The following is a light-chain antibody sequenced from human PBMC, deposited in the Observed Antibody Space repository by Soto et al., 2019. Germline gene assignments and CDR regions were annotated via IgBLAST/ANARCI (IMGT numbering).Light chain of an antibody. V-gene: IGKV3-20*01. Sequence: EIVLTQSPGTLSLSPGERATLSCRASQSVSSNYLAWYQQKRGQALRLLIYGASSRATGIPDRFSGSGSGTDFTLTISRLEPEDFAVYYCQQYGSSQWTFGQGTKVEIK. CDR2: GAS. J-gene: IGKJ1*01. CDR1: QSVSSNY. CDR3: QQYGSSQWT.